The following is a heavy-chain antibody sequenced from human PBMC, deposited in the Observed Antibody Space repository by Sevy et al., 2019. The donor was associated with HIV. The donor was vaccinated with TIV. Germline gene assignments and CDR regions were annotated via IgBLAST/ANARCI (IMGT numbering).Heavy chain of an antibody. CDR2: ISGSGDST. V-gene: IGHV3-23*01. J-gene: IGHJ6*02. CDR1: GFTFSNYA. D-gene: IGHD2-2*01. CDR3: AKGGVPADIDPFYYYAYGMDV. Sequence: GGSLRLSCAASGFTFSNYAINWVRQAPGKGLEWVSRISGSGDSTFYADSVKGRFTISRDNSKNTVHLQMNSLRVEDTAVYYCAKGGVPADIDPFYYYAYGMDVWGQGTTVTVSS.